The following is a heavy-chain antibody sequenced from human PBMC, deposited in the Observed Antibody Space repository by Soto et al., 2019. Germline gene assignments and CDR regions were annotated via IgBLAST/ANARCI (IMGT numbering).Heavy chain of an antibody. J-gene: IGHJ5*02. CDR2: IYYSGST. V-gene: IGHV4-59*01. D-gene: IGHD3-3*01. CDR3: ARDFFGRSVWLAP. CDR1: GGSISSYY. Sequence: PETLSLTCSVSGGSISSYYWSWIRQPPGKGLEWIGYIYYSGSTNYNPSLKSRVTISVDTSKNQFSLKLSSVTAADTAVYYCARDFFGRSVWLAPGGQETLVTV.